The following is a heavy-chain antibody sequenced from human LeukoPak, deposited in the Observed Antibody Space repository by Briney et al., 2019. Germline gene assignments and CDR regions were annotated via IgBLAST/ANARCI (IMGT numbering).Heavy chain of an antibody. D-gene: IGHD6-19*01. Sequence: GGSLRLSCAASGFTFSSYSMNWVRQAPGKGLEWASSISSSSSYIYYADSVKGRFTISRDNAKNSLYLQMNSLRAEDTAVYYCARESAVAGIDYWGQGTLVTVSS. CDR2: ISSSSSYI. V-gene: IGHV3-21*01. CDR1: GFTFSSYS. CDR3: ARESAVAGIDY. J-gene: IGHJ4*02.